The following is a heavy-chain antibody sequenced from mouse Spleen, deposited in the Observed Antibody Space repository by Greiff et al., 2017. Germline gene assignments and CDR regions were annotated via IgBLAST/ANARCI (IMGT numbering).Heavy chain of an antibody. CDR2: ISSGGSYT. CDR3: ARRGYDGAWFAY. CDR1: GFTFSSYA. D-gene: IGHD2-14*01. J-gene: IGHJ3*01. V-gene: IGHV5-9-1*01. Sequence: EVNLVESGGGLVKPGGSLKLSCAASGFTFSSYAMSWVRQTPEKRLEWVATISSGGSYTYYPDSVKGRFTISRDNAKNTLYLQMSSLRSEDTAMYYCARRGYDGAWFAYWGQGTLVTVSA.